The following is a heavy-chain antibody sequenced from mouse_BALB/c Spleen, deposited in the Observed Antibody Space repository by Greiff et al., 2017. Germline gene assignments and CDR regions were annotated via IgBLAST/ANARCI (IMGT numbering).Heavy chain of an antibody. CDR1: GFSLTSYG. D-gene: IGHD2-2*01. J-gene: IGHJ4*01. V-gene: IGHV2-9*02. CDR2: IWAGGST. CDR3: ARDRDGYDVGYAMDY. Sequence: QVQLQQSGPGLVAPSQSLSITCTVSGFSLTSYGVHWVRQPPGKGLEWLGVIWAGGSTNYNSALMSRLSISKDNSKSQVFLKMNSLQTDDTAMYYCARDRDGYDVGYAMDYWGQGTSVTVSS.